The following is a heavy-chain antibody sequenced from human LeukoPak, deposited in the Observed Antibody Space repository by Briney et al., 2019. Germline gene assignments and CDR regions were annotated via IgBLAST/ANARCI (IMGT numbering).Heavy chain of an antibody. V-gene: IGHV3-23*01. CDR1: AFTFSSYA. CDR3: AKGSYLWVLNDAFDI. J-gene: IGHJ3*02. Sequence: GGSLRLSCAASAFTFSSYAMSWVRQAPGKGLEWVSAISGSGGSTYYADSVKGRFTISRDNSKNTLYLQMNSLRAEDTAVYYCAKGSYLWVLNDAFDIWGQGTMVTVSS. CDR2: ISGSGGST. D-gene: IGHD3-10*01.